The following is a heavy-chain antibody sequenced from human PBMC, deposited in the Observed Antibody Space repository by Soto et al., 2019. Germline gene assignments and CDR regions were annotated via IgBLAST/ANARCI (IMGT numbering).Heavy chain of an antibody. CDR2: ISYDGSNK. CDR3: AKWHSSGYGYFDY. CDR1: GFTFSSYG. D-gene: IGHD3-22*01. Sequence: PGGSLRLSCAASGFTFSSYGMHWVRQAPGKGLEWVAVISYDGSNKYYADSVKGRFTISRDNSKNKLYLQFNTLRAEDTAVYYCAKWHSSGYGYFDYWGQGTLVTVSS. J-gene: IGHJ4*02. V-gene: IGHV3-30*18.